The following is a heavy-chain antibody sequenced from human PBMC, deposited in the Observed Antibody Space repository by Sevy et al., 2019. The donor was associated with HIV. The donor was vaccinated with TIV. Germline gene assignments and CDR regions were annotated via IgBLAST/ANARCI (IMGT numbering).Heavy chain of an antibody. J-gene: IGHJ4*02. CDR1: GFTFSSYA. Sequence: GGSLRLSCAASGFTFSSYAMSWVRQAPGKGLEWVSAISGSGGSTYYEDPVKGRFTISRDNSKNTLYLQMNSLRAEDTAVYYCAKDRSEGYGSGSYYMSQYFDYWGQGTLVTVSS. CDR2: ISGSGGST. D-gene: IGHD3-10*01. CDR3: AKDRSEGYGSGSYYMSQYFDY. V-gene: IGHV3-23*01.